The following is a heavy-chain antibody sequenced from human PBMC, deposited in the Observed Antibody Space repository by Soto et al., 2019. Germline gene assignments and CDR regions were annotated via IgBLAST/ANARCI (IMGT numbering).Heavy chain of an antibody. CDR1: GYTFTAYG. V-gene: IGHV1-18*01. D-gene: IGHD3-22*01. CDR3: ARELNTDSSAYYSFAY. Sequence: QVQMVQSGPEVKMPGASVKVSCKTSGYTFTAYGLAWLRQAPGQRPEWMGWVGTANDNTNYAETFQGRVTMTTDTSAATTYMELRSLRSHDTAVYYCARELNTDSSAYYSFAYWGQGTLVTVSS. CDR2: VGTANDNT. J-gene: IGHJ4*02.